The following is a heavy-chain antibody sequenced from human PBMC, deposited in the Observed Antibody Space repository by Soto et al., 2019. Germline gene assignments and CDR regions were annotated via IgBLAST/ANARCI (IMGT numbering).Heavy chain of an antibody. D-gene: IGHD3-3*01. J-gene: IGHJ6*02. CDR1: GFTFSSLG. CDR3: ARDNDGAYDFWSGWAPGAYYYYGTDV. Sequence: PGGSLRLSCAASGFTFSSLGMDWVRQAPGKGLEWVALISYDGSKKYYGDSVKGRFTISRDNAKNSLYLQMNSLRAEDTAVYCCARDNDGAYDFWSGWAPGAYYYYGTDVWRQGTTVTVS. CDR2: ISYDGSKK. V-gene: IGHV3-30-3*01.